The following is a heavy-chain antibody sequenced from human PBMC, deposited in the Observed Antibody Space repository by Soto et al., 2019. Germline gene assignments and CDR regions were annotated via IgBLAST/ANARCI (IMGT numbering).Heavy chain of an antibody. CDR1: GFTFTSSA. D-gene: IGHD3-10*01. V-gene: IGHV1-58*01. CDR2: TVVGSGNT. J-gene: IGHJ3*02. Sequence: GASVKVSCKASGFTFTSSAVQWVRQARGQRLEWIGWTVVGSGNTNYAQKFQERVTITRDMSTSTAYMELSSLRSEDTAVYYCAAPTYYGSGSYYTLPAFDIWGQGTMVTVSS. CDR3: AAPTYYGSGSYYTLPAFDI.